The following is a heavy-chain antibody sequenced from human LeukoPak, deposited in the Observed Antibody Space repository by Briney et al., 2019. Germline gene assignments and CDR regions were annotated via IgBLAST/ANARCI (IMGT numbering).Heavy chain of an antibody. J-gene: IGHJ4*02. CDR3: ARDLTSSGWYPYYFDY. D-gene: IGHD6-19*01. CDR1: GFTFSSYS. V-gene: IGHV3-21*01. Sequence: AGGSLKLSCAASGFTFSSYSMNWVRQAPGKGLEWVSSISSSSSYIYYADSVKGRFTISRDNAKNSVHLQMNSLRAEDTAVYYCARDLTSSGWYPYYFDYWGQGTLVTVSS. CDR2: ISSSSSYI.